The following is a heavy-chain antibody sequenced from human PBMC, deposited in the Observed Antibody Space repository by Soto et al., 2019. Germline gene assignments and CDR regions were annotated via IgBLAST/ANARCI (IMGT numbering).Heavy chain of an antibody. Sequence: SETLSLTCAVYGGSFSGYYWSWIRQPPGKGLEWIGEINHSGSTNYNPSLKSRVTISVDTSKNQVSLKLSSVTAADTAVYYCARGQDTAVLFDYWGQGTLVTVSS. CDR2: INHSGST. J-gene: IGHJ4*02. CDR3: ARGQDTAVLFDY. V-gene: IGHV4-34*01. CDR1: GGSFSGYY. D-gene: IGHD5-18*01.